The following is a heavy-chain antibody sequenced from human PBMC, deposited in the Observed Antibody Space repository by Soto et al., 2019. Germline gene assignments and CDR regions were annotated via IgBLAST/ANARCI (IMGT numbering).Heavy chain of an antibody. CDR1: GDSISSSVW. CDR3: ARKAWVRFDY. D-gene: IGHD7-27*01. J-gene: IGHJ4*02. Sequence: PSETLSLTCAVSGDSISSSVWWTWVRQPPGKGPEWIGEVFHTGNTNYNPSLKSRVTMSVDKSTNEFSLKVTSVTAADTAIYCCARKAWVRFDYWGQGALVTVSS. CDR2: VFHTGNT. V-gene: IGHV4-4*01.